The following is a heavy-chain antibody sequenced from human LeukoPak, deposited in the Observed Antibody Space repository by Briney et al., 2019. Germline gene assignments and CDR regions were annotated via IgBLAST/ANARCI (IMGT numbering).Heavy chain of an antibody. D-gene: IGHD3-16*01. CDR2: IVVGSGNT. Sequence: SVKVSCKASGSTFTTSAMQWVRQARGQRLEWIEWIVVGSGNTNYAQKFQERVTITRDMSTSTAYMELSSLRSEDTAVYYCAAGDNSHDSFDLWGRGTLVTVSS. CDR3: AAGDNSHDSFDL. V-gene: IGHV1-58*02. J-gene: IGHJ2*01. CDR1: GSTFTTSA.